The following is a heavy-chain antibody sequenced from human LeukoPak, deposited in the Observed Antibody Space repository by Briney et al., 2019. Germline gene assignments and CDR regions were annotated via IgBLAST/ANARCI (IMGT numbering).Heavy chain of an antibody. D-gene: IGHD5-24*01. CDR2: INHSGST. CDR1: GGSFSGYY. Sequence: SETLSLTCAVYGGSFSGYYWSWIRQPPGKGLEWIGEINHSGSTYYNPSLKSRVTISVDTSKNQFSLKLSSVTAADTAVYYCARTRDGYNGAIDYWGQGTLVTVSS. CDR3: ARTRDGYNGAIDY. J-gene: IGHJ4*02. V-gene: IGHV4-34*01.